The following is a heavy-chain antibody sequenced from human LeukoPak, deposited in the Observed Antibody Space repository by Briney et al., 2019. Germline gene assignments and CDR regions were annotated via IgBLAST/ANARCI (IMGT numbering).Heavy chain of an antibody. J-gene: IGHJ6*03. Sequence: PGGSLRLSCAASGFSFSNYNMNGVRQAPGKGLGCLSYIGGSIGTIYYADSVRGRFTISRDNAKNALYLQMNSPRDEDTAVYFCARDREYCSSTSCSYYYMDVWGKGTTVTVSS. CDR3: ARDREYCSSTSCSYYYMDV. V-gene: IGHV3-48*02. D-gene: IGHD2-2*01. CDR1: GFSFSNYN. CDR2: IGGSIGTI.